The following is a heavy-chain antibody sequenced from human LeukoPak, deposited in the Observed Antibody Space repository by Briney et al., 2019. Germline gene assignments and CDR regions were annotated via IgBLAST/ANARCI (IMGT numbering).Heavy chain of an antibody. V-gene: IGHV4-59*08. J-gene: IGHJ6*02. CDR2: IYYSGST. Sequence: PSETLSLTCTVSGGSISSYYWSWIRQPPGKGLEWIGYIYYSGSTNYNPSLKSRVTISVGTSKNQFSLKLSSVTAADTAVYYCARTPAGAYCGGDCYSYYGMDVWGQGTTVTVSS. CDR1: GGSISSYY. CDR3: ARTPAGAYCGGDCYSYYGMDV. D-gene: IGHD2-21*02.